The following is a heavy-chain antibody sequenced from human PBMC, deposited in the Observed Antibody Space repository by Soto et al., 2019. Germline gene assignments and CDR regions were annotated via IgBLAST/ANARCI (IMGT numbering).Heavy chain of an antibody. CDR2: IYYSGST. D-gene: IGHD1-26*01. CDR3: ARDLGGTRFDP. Sequence: SETLSLTCTVSGGSISSYYWSWIRQPPGKGLEWIGYIYYSGSTNYNPSLKSRVTISVDTSKNQFPLKLSSVTAADTAVYYYARDLGGTRFDPWGQGTLVTVSS. CDR1: GGSISSYY. J-gene: IGHJ5*02. V-gene: IGHV4-59*01.